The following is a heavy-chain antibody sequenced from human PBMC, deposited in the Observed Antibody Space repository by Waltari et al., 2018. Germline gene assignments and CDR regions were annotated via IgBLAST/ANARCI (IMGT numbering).Heavy chain of an antibody. J-gene: IGHJ4*02. V-gene: IGHV4-34*01. CDR1: GGSFSGYY. D-gene: IGHD3-3*01. Sequence: QVQLQQWGAGLLKPSETLSLTCAVYGGSFSGYYWSWIRQPPGKGLEWLGEINHSGSTNYNPSLKSRVTISVDTSKNQFSLKLSSVTAADTAVYYCANAKYYDFWSGYYGAPRGYYFDYWGQGTLVTVSS. CDR3: ANAKYYDFWSGYYGAPRGYYFDY. CDR2: INHSGST.